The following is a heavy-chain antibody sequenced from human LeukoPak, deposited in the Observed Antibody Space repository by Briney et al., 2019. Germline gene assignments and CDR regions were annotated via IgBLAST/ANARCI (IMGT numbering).Heavy chain of an antibody. V-gene: IGHV4-34*01. D-gene: IGHD1-1*01. Sequence: SETLSLTCAVYGGSFSGYYWTWIRQPPGKGLEWIGEIIDTGSTKYNSSLKSRVTISVDTSKNQFSLKLSSVTAADTAVYYCARGVGRQDYFDYWGQGTLVTVSS. CDR3: ARGVGRQDYFDY. J-gene: IGHJ4*02. CDR2: IIDTGST. CDR1: GGSFSGYY.